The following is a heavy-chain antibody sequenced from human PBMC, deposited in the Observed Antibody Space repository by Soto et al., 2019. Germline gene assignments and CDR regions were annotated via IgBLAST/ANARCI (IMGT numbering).Heavy chain of an antibody. D-gene: IGHD3-10*01. Sequence: PWGSLRLSCVASGFTFSSDSMIFVRQAPGKGLEWVSFINRSSRTIYCAESLKGRFTVSRDNAKNSLYLQMDSLRDEDTAVYYCTRGTYYHGDNGYYYFDYWRPGTLVTFSS. J-gene: IGHJ4*02. CDR3: TRGTYYHGDNGYYYFDY. CDR2: INRSSRTI. CDR1: GFTFSSDS. V-gene: IGHV3-48*02.